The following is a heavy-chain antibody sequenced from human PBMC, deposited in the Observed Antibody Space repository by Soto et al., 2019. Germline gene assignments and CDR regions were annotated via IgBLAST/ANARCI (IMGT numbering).Heavy chain of an antibody. J-gene: IGHJ4*02. Sequence: QVQLQESGPGLVKPSETLSLTCTVSGGSISSYYWSWIRQPPGKGLEWIGYIYYSGSTNYNPSLKSRVTISVDTSKILFSLKLSSVTAANRAVYYCAGEWGYYLDYWGQGTLVTVSS. CDR1: GGSISSYY. V-gene: IGHV4-59*01. D-gene: IGHD3-16*01. CDR3: AGEWGYYLDY. CDR2: IYYSGST.